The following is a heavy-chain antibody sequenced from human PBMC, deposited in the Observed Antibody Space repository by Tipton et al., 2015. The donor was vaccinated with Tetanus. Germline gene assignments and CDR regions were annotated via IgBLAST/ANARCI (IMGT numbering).Heavy chain of an antibody. D-gene: IGHD3-10*01. Sequence: SLRLSCAASGFTFSKHWMTWVRQGPGKGLEWVANIKEDGNEKSYVDSVEGRFIISRDNAENSLYLQMTGLRAEDTAVYYCARDEVPVIRGIMSLLTGGMDVWGQGTTVTVSS. CDR1: GFTFSKHW. CDR2: IKEDGNEK. J-gene: IGHJ6*02. V-gene: IGHV3-7*01. CDR3: ARDEVPVIRGIMSLLTGGMDV.